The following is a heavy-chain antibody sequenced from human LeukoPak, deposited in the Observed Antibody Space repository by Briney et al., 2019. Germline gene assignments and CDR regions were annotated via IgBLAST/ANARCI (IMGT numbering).Heavy chain of an antibody. Sequence: GGSLRLSCAASGFTFSSYGMHWVRQAPGKGLEWVAFIRYDGSNKCYADSVKGRFTISRDNSKNTLYLQMNSLRAEDTAVYYCARVLSRYGDLVRYYYMDVWGKGTTVTISS. CDR1: GFTFSSYG. V-gene: IGHV3-30*02. CDR2: IRYDGSNK. D-gene: IGHD4-17*01. J-gene: IGHJ6*03. CDR3: ARVLSRYGDLVRYYYMDV.